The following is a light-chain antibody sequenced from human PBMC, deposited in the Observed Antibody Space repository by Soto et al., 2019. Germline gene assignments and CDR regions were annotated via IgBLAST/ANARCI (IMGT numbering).Light chain of an antibody. CDR1: QGIRDA. J-gene: IGKJ1*01. CDR3: LQHNNYPQT. Sequence: DIQMTQSPSSLSASVGDRVTITCRASQGIRDALGWYQQKPGKAPKRLIYAASSLQSGVPSRVSGSGSETEFTLTISSLQPEDFATYYCLQHNNYPQTFGQGTKVEIK. V-gene: IGKV1-17*01. CDR2: AAS.